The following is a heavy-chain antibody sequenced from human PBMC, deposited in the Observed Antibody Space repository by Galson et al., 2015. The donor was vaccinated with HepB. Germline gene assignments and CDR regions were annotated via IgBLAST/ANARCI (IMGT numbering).Heavy chain of an antibody. Sequence: SLRLSCAASGFTFSSYWMSWVRQAPGKGLEWVANIKQGGSEKYYADSVEGRFTISRDDAKNSLYLQMNSLRGEDTAVYYCARDFSPQDFWSGFYKVWGQGTLVTVSS. CDR2: IKQGGSEK. D-gene: IGHD3-3*01. CDR3: ARDFSPQDFWSGFYKV. V-gene: IGHV3-7*01. CDR1: GFTFSSYW. J-gene: IGHJ4*02.